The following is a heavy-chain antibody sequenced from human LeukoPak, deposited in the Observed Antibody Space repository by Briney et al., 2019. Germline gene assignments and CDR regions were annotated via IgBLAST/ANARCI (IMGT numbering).Heavy chain of an antibody. CDR3: AKENWNLNKYFDY. V-gene: IGHV3-30*18. CDR1: GFTSSSYG. CDR2: ISYDGSNK. Sequence: GGSLRLSCAASGFTSSSYGMHWVRQAPGKGLEWVAVISYDGSNKYYADSVKGRFTISRDNSKNTLYLQMNSLRAEDTAVYYCAKENWNLNKYFDYWGQGTLVTVSS. D-gene: IGHD1-1*01. J-gene: IGHJ4*02.